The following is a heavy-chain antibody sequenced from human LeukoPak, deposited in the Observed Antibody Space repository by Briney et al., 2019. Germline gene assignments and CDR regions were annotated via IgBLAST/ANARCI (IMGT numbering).Heavy chain of an antibody. CDR2: IYYSGST. CDR1: GFTFSSYA. D-gene: IGHD3-10*01. Sequence: GSLRLSCAASGFTFSSYAMSWIRQPPGKGLEWIGSIYYSGSTYYNPSLKSRVTISVDTSKNQFSLKLSSVTAADTAVYYCAVTMVRGVMNYWGQGTLVTVSS. V-gene: IGHV4-39*01. CDR3: AVTMVRGVMNY. J-gene: IGHJ4*02.